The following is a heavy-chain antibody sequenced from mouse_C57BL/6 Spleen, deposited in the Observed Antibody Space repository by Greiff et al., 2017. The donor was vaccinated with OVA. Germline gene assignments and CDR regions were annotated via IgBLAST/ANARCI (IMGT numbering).Heavy chain of an antibody. CDR1: GYTFTSYW. CDR2: IDPSDGYT. CDR3: ARNGSGPFAY. J-gene: IGHJ3*01. D-gene: IGHD3-2*02. Sequence: QVQLQQPGAELVMPGASVKLSCKASGYTFTSYWMHWVKQRPGQGLEWIGEIDPSDGYTNYNQKFKGKATLTADKSSTTAYMQLSSLTSEDSAVYYCARNGSGPFAYWGQGTLVTVSA. V-gene: IGHV1-69*01.